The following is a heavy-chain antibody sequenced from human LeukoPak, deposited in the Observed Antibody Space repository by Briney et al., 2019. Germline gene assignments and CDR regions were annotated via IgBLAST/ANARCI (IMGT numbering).Heavy chain of an antibody. CDR2: ISWNSGSI. Sequence: GGSLRLSCAASGFTFDDYAMHWVRQAPGKGLEWVSGISWNSGSIGYADSVKGRSTISRDNAKNSLYPQMNSLRAEDTAVYYCARGSSSGWYVPWGWFDPWGQGTLVTVSS. CDR3: ARGSSSGWYVPWGWFDP. CDR1: GFTFDDYA. D-gene: IGHD6-19*01. J-gene: IGHJ5*02. V-gene: IGHV3-9*01.